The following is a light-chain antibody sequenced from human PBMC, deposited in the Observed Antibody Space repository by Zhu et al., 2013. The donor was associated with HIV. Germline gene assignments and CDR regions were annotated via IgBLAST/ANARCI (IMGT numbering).Light chain of an antibody. V-gene: IGKV1-6*01. J-gene: IGKJ3*01. CDR1: QGIRND. CDR3: HHVNDNPA. Sequence: AIQMTQSPPSLSASVGDRVTITCRASQGIRNDLGWYQQRPGKAPELLVYAASTLQDGVPSRFAGRGSGTEFTLTITGLQPEDFATYYCHHVNDNPAFGPGTTVDFK. CDR2: AAS.